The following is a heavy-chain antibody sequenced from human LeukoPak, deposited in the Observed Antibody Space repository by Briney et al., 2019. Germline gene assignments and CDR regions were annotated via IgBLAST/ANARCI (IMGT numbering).Heavy chain of an antibody. D-gene: IGHD3-22*01. J-gene: IGHJ4*02. CDR1: GCTFSSYA. V-gene: IGHV3-30-3*01. CDR3: ARGEGGYYDSSPHWAH. CDR2: ISYDGSNK. Sequence: GGSLRLSCAASGCTFSSYAMHWVRQAPGKGLEWVAVISYDGSNKYYADSVKRRFTISRDNSKNTLYLQMNSLRAEDTAVYYCARGEGGYYDSSPHWAHWGQGTLVTVSS.